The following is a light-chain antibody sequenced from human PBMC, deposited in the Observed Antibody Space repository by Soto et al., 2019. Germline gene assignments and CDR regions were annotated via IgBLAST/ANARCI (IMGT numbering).Light chain of an antibody. Sequence: IQMTQYPSSVSASVGDRVTITCRASQGISSWLAWYQQKPGKAPQLLIYAASCLQSGVPSRCSGSGSGTDFTLPNSCLQPKDFATYNYRHANSFPYTFGPRTKLEIK. CDR2: AAS. CDR3: RHANSFPYT. V-gene: IGKV1D-12*01. CDR1: QGISSW. J-gene: IGKJ2*01.